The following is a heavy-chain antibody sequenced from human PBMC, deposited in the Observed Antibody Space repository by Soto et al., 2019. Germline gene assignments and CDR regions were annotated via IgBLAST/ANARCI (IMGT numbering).Heavy chain of an antibody. J-gene: IGHJ4*02. CDR3: ARDLGSEQWFFDN. CDR2: IHNSGST. CDR1: GASVSGDGSY. V-gene: IGHV4-31*03. D-gene: IGHD6-19*01. Sequence: QVQLQESGPGLVKPSQTLSLTCLVSGASVSGDGSYCSWIRQHPGEGLEFIGYIHNSGSTYSNPSLENRVAMSIDTSKNQFSLRLSSVTAADSAVYFRARDLGSEQWFFDNWGQGILVTVSS.